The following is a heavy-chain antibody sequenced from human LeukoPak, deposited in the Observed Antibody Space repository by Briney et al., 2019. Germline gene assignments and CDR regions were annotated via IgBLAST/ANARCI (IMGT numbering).Heavy chain of an antibody. CDR3: ARGLRRWLRDPFDY. J-gene: IGHJ4*02. CDR1: GGSFSGYY. CDR2: TNHSGST. V-gene: IGHV4-34*01. Sequence: SETLSLTCAVYGGSFSGYYRSWIRQPPGKGLEWIGETNHSGSTNYNPSLKSRVTISVDTSKNQFSLKLSSVTAADTAVYYCARGLRRWLRDPFDYWGQGTLVTVSS. D-gene: IGHD5-12*01.